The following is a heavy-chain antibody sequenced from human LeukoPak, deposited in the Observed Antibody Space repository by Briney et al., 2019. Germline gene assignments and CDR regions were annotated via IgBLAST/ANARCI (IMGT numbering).Heavy chain of an antibody. Sequence: SETLSLTCTVSGGSISGYYWSWIRQPPGKGLEWIGYIYSSGTTNYNPSLKSQITISLDTSKNQFSLKLSSVTAADTAVYYCARYYYDSSGYYEDYWGQGTLVTVSS. V-gene: IGHV4-59*01. CDR3: ARYYYDSSGYYEDY. CDR2: IYSSGTT. D-gene: IGHD3-22*01. CDR1: GGSISGYY. J-gene: IGHJ4*02.